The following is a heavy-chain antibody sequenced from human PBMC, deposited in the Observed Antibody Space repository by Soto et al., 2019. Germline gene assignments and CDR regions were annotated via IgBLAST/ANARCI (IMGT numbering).Heavy chain of an antibody. D-gene: IGHD3-10*01. CDR3: AKDRGSGIYPANSYYYGMDV. CDR2: INWNSGSI. CDR1: GFTFDDYA. V-gene: IGHV3-9*01. J-gene: IGHJ6*02. Sequence: EEQLVESGGGLVQPGRSLRLSCAASGFTFDDYAMHWVRQAPGKGLEWVSGINWNSGSIGYADSVKGRFTISRDNAKTSLYLQMNSLRDEDTALYYCAKDRGSGIYPANSYYYGMDVWGQGTTVTVSS.